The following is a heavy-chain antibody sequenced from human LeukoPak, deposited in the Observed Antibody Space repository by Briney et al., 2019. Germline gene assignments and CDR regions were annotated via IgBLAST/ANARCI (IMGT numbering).Heavy chain of an antibody. D-gene: IGHD6-13*01. CDR3: AKALPPNLQLVPPYFDY. CDR2: ISGSGDST. CDR1: GFTFSSYA. Sequence: GGSLRLSCAGSGFTFSSYAMSWVRQAPGKGLEWVSGISGSGDSTYFADSVKGRFTTSRDNSKNTLYLQMNSLRAEDTVVYYCAKALPPNLQLVPPYFDYWGQGTLVTVSS. J-gene: IGHJ4*02. V-gene: IGHV3-23*01.